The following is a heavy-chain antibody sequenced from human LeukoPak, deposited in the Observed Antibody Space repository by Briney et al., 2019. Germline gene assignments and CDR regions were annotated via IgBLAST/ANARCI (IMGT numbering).Heavy chain of an antibody. CDR1: GGSFSGYY. V-gene: IGHV4-34*01. CDR3: ARHKYRATGWFDP. CDR2: IYYSGST. Sequence: NPSETLSLTCAVYGGSFSGYYWSWIRQPPGKGLEWIGYIYYSGSTNYNPSLKSRVTISVDTSKNQFSLKLSSVTAADTAVYYCARHKYRATGWFDPWGQGTLVTVSS. D-gene: IGHD5-12*01. J-gene: IGHJ5*02.